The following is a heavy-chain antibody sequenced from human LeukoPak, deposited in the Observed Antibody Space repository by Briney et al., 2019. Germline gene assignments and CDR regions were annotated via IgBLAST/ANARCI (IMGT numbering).Heavy chain of an antibody. CDR1: GFTFSPYA. D-gene: IGHD3-10*01. Sequence: GGSLRLSCAASGFTFSPYAMNWVRQAPGRGLEWVSSIGDSSRSIFYADSVKGRFTISRDNAKNSLYLQMNSLRAEDTAVYYCAIEGGVLGEAFDVWGQGTMVTISS. CDR3: AIEGGVLGEAFDV. V-gene: IGHV3-21*01. J-gene: IGHJ3*01. CDR2: IGDSSRSI.